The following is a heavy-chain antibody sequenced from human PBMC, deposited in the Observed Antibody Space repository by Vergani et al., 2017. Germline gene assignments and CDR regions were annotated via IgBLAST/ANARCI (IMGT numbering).Heavy chain of an antibody. CDR3: ERAVSTTVGDPPGY. J-gene: IGHJ4*02. CDR1: GFTFSRYD. V-gene: IGHV3-13*01. CDR2: IGTAGDT. D-gene: IGHD4-23*01. Sequence: EVQLVESGGGLVKPGGSLRLSCAASGFTFSRYDMHWVRQATGKGLEWVSAIGTAGDTYYPGSVKGRFTISRENAKNSLYLQMNSLRAGDTAIYYCERAVSTTVGDPPGYWGRGTLVTVSS.